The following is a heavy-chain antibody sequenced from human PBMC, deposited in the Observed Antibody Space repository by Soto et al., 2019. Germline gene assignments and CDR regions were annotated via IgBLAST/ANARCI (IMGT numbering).Heavy chain of an antibody. D-gene: IGHD3-9*01. CDR2: FYYTGST. Sequence: SATLSLTCPVSGGSISSNYWSWMRQPPGKGLEWIGYFYYTGSTNYNPSLKSRVTISVATSKNQFSLQLSSVTAADTAVYYCARVSRYFDWLLYFDYWGQGTLVTVSS. J-gene: IGHJ4*02. CDR3: ARVSRYFDWLLYFDY. CDR1: GGSISSNY. V-gene: IGHV4-59*01.